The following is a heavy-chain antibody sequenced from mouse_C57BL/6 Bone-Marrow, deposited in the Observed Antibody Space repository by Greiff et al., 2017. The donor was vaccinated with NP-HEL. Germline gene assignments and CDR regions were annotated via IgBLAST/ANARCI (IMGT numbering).Heavy chain of an antibody. D-gene: IGHD2-5*01. V-gene: IGHV1-69*01. J-gene: IGHJ1*03. CDR2: IDPSDSYT. Sequence: QVQLQQPGAELVMPGASVKLSCKASGYTFTSYWMHWVKQRPGQGLEWIGEIDPSDSYTNYNQKFKGKSTLTVDKSSSTAYMQLSSLTSEDSAVYYCASRSNYEDWYFDVWGTGTTVTVSS. CDR3: ASRSNYEDWYFDV. CDR1: GYTFTSYW.